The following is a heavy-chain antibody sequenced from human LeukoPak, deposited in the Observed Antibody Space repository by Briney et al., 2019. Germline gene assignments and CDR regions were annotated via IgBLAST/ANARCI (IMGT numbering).Heavy chain of an antibody. Sequence: ASVKVSCKTSGYTFTDYYIHWVRQAPGQGIEWMGWIIPNSGGTNYAQKFQGRVTMTRDTSISTAYMELTRLTSDDTAVYYCARHRVAAPNTNYFYIMDVWGQGTTVTVSS. CDR2: IIPNSGGT. V-gene: IGHV1-2*02. CDR1: GYTFTDYY. CDR3: ARHRVAAPNTNYFYIMDV. D-gene: IGHD6-13*01. J-gene: IGHJ6*02.